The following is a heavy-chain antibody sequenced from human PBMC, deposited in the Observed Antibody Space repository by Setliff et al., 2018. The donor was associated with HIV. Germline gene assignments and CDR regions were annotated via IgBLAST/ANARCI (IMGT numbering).Heavy chain of an antibody. CDR1: GYTFASFG. CDR2: ISANNGNT. CDR3: ARGGTGRPRPIDY. J-gene: IGHJ4*02. D-gene: IGHD7-27*01. Sequence: ASVKVSCKASGYTFASFGINWVRQAPGQGLEWMGWISANNGNTNYAQRLHDRVTMTTDTSTSTVYMELRSLRSDDTAVYYCARGGTGRPRPIDYWGQGTLVTVSS. V-gene: IGHV1-18*01.